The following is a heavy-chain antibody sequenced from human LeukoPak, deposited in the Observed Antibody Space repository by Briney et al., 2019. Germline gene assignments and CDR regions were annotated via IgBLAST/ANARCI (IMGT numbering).Heavy chain of an antibody. D-gene: IGHD3-22*01. CDR2: ISSSSSTI. CDR3: ARDRRYYYDSSGYYYRNWYFDL. V-gene: IGHV3-48*01. J-gene: IGHJ2*01. Sequence: PGGSLRLSCAASGFTFSSYSMNWVRQAPGKGLEWVSYISSSSSTIYYADSVKGRFTISRDNAKNSLYLQMNSLRAEDTAVYYCARDRRYYYDSSGYYYRNWYFDLWGRGTLVTVSS. CDR1: GFTFSSYS.